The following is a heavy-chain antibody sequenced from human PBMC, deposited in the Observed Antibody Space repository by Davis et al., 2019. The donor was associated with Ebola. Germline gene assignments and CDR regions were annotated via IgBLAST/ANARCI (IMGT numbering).Heavy chain of an antibody. V-gene: IGHV3-21*01. CDR2: ISSSSSYI. J-gene: IGHJ6*02. Sequence: GESLKISCAASGFTFSSYSMNWVRQAPGKGLEWVSSISSSSSYIYYADSVKGRFTISRDNSKNTLYLQMNSLRAEDTAVYYCAMALNYDFWSGYGMDVWGQGTTVTVSS. CDR3: AMALNYDFWSGYGMDV. CDR1: GFTFSSYS. D-gene: IGHD3-3*01.